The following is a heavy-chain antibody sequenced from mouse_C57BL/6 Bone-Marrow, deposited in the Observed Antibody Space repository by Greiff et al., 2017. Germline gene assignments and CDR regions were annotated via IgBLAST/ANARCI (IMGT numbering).Heavy chain of an antibody. CDR2: IDPANGNT. CDR3: ARQRHGAMDY. V-gene: IGHV14-3*01. CDR1: GFYIKNTY. Sequence: EVQLVESVAELVRPGASVKLSCTASGFYIKNTYMHWVKQSPEQGLEWIGRIDPANGNTKYAPKFQGKATITADTSSNAAYLQLSSLTSEDTAIYYCARQRHGAMDYWGQGTSVTVSS. D-gene: IGHD3-1*01. J-gene: IGHJ4*01.